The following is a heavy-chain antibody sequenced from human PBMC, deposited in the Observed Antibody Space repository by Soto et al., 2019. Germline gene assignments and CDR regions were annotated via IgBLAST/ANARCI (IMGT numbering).Heavy chain of an antibody. Sequence: QVQLVQSGAEVKKPGASVKVSCKASGYTITTYFMQWVRQAPGQGLEWVGIINPSDGTTSYAQKCQCRVTMTRDTSTNTVYMDLSSLRSEDTAVYYCETSLQLRKGWAFDYWGQGTLVTVSS. CDR2: INPSDGTT. CDR1: GYTITTYF. D-gene: IGHD1-7*01. V-gene: IGHV1-46*01. J-gene: IGHJ4*02. CDR3: ETSLQLRKGWAFDY.